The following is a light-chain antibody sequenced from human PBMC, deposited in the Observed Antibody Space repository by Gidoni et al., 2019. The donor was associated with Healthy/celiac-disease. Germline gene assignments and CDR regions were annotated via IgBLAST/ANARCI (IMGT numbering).Light chain of an antibody. Sequence: DIQITQSPSSLSASVGDRVTITCRASQSISSYLNWYQQKPGKAPKLLIYAASSLQSGVPSRFSGSGSGTYFTLTISSLQPEDFATYYCQQSYSTPWTFGQGTKVDIK. CDR3: QQSYSTPWT. CDR2: AAS. CDR1: QSISSY. J-gene: IGKJ1*01. V-gene: IGKV1-39*01.